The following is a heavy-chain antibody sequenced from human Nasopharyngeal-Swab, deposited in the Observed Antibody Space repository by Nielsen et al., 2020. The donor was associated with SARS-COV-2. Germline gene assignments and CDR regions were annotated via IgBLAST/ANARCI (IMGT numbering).Heavy chain of an antibody. J-gene: IGHJ4*02. D-gene: IGHD2-2*01. Sequence: SETLSLTCAVYGGSFSGYYWSWIRQPPGKGLEWIGEINHSGSTNYNPSLKGRVTISVDTSKNQFSLKLSSVTAADTAVYYCARVWVCSSTSCYGEIDYWGQGTLVTVSS. V-gene: IGHV4-34*01. CDR1: GGSFSGYY. CDR3: ARVWVCSSTSCYGEIDY. CDR2: INHSGST.